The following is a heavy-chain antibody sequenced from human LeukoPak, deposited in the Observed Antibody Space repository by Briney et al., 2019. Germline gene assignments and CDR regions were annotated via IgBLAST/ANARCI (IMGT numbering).Heavy chain of an antibody. CDR3: ARKGLAVAAGLDY. V-gene: IGHV3-48*01. Sequence: GGSLRLSCAASGFTFDDYGMNWVRQAPGKGLEWISYISTSSSTIYYADSVKGRFTISRDNANNSLYLQMNSLRAEDTAIYYCARKGLAVAAGLDYWGQGTLVTVSS. D-gene: IGHD6-19*01. CDR2: ISTSSSTI. J-gene: IGHJ4*02. CDR1: GFTFDDYG.